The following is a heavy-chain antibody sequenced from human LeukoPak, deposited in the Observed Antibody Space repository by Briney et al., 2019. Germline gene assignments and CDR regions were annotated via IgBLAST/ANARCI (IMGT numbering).Heavy chain of an antibody. CDR1: GFTFGDYA. CDR3: AKGYDFWSGYFDY. V-gene: IGHV3-43*02. D-gene: IGHD3-3*01. J-gene: IGHJ4*02. CDR2: ISGDGGST. Sequence: GGSLRLSCAASGFTFGDYAMHWVRQAPGKGLEWVSLISGDGGSTYYADSVRGRFTISRDNSKNSLYLQMNSLRTEDTALYYCAKGYDFWSGYFDYWGQGTLVTVSS.